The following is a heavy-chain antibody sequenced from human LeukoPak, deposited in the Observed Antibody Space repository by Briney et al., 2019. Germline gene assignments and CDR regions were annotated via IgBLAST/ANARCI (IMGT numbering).Heavy chain of an antibody. CDR3: ARGIGSGYARNY. CDR2: MNPDSGNT. J-gene: IGHJ4*02. Sequence: GASVKVSCKTSGYTFTSYDINWVRQATGQGLEWMGWMNPDSGNTGYAQKFQGRVTMTRSTSISTAYMELSSLRSEDTAVYYCARGIGSGYARNYWGQGTLVTVSS. D-gene: IGHD5-12*01. V-gene: IGHV1-8*01. CDR1: GYTFTSYD.